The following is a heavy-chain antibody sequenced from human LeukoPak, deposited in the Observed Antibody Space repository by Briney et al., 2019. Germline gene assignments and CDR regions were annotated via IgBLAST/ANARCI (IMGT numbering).Heavy chain of an antibody. CDR2: INTNTGNP. D-gene: IGHD5-18*01. Sequence: GASVKVSCKASGYTFTSYAMNWVRQAPGQGLEWMGWINTNTGNPTYAQGFTGRFVFSLDTSVGTAYLQISSLKAEDTAVYYCARSGYSYGYGYGNNWFDPWGQGTLVTVSS. J-gene: IGHJ5*02. V-gene: IGHV7-4-1*02. CDR1: GYTFTSYA. CDR3: ARSGYSYGYGYGNNWFDP.